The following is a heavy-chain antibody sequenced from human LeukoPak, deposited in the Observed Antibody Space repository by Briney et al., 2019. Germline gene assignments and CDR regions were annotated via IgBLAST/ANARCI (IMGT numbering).Heavy chain of an antibody. CDR1: GYTFTSYY. Sequence: GASVKVSCKASGYTFTSYYMHWVRQAPGQGLEWMGIINPSGGSTSYAQKFQGRVTMTRDTSTSTVYMELSSLRSEDTAVYYCARDLRFARSIAAAGTLYYWGQGTLVTVSS. CDR2: INPSGGST. J-gene: IGHJ4*02. CDR3: ARDLRFARSIAAAGTLYY. V-gene: IGHV1-46*01. D-gene: IGHD6-13*01.